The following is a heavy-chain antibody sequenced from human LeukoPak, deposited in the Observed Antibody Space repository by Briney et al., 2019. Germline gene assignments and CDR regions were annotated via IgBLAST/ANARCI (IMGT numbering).Heavy chain of an antibody. CDR2: IRYDGSNK. CDR3: ARDNSGRFDP. J-gene: IGHJ5*02. CDR1: GFTFSSYG. Sequence: GGSLRLSCAASGFTFSSYGMHWVRQAPGKGLEWVAFIRYDGSNKYYADSVKGRFAISRDNSKNTLYLQMNSLRAEDTAVYYCARDNSGRFDPWGQGTLVTVSS. D-gene: IGHD4-23*01. V-gene: IGHV3-30*02.